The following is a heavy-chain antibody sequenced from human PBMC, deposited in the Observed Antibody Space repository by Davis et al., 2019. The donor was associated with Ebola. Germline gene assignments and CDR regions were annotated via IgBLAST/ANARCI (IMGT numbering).Heavy chain of an antibody. CDR3: AKDRVRYYDSSGYYEVSVYFDY. Sequence: PGGSLRLSCAASGFTFSSYAMSWVRQAPGKGLEWVSAISGSGGSTYYADSVKGRFTISRDNSKNTLYLQMNSLRAEDTAVYYCAKDRVRYYDSSGYYEVSVYFDYWGQGTLVTVSS. CDR2: ISGSGGST. CDR1: GFTFSSYA. J-gene: IGHJ4*02. D-gene: IGHD3-22*01. V-gene: IGHV3-23*01.